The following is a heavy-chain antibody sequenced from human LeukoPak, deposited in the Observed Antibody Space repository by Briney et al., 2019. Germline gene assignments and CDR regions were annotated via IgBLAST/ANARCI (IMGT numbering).Heavy chain of an antibody. J-gene: IGHJ4*02. CDR2: ISSSSSYI. D-gene: IGHD6-13*01. Sequence: GGSLRLSCAASGSTFSSYSMNWVRQAPGKGLEWVSSISSSSSYIYYADSVKGRFTISRDNAKNSLYLQMNSLRAEDTAVYYCARVIGIAAAVPFDYWGQGTLVTVSS. CDR1: GSTFSSYS. V-gene: IGHV3-21*01. CDR3: ARVIGIAAAVPFDY.